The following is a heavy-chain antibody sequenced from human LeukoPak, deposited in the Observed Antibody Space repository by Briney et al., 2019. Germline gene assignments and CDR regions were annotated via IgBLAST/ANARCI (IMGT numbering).Heavy chain of an antibody. J-gene: IGHJ3*02. CDR1: GITVSSYY. V-gene: IGHV3-53*01. CDR3: TRHQYDAFEI. Sequence: GGSLRLSCAASGITVSSYYMSWVRQAPGKGLEWVSVIYGGGGTYYADSAKGRFAISRDNSKNTLYLQISSLRAEDTAIYYCTRHQYDAFEIWGQGTMVTVSS. D-gene: IGHD4-11*01. CDR2: IYGGGGT.